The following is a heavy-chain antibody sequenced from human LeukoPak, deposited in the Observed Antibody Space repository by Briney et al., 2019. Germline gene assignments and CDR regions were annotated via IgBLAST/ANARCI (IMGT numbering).Heavy chain of an antibody. CDR3: AKTSGSYPLIRSIFDI. D-gene: IGHD1-26*01. V-gene: IGHV3-30*02. CDR2: LRYDGSNK. Sequence: GGSLRLSCAASGFTFSSYGMHWVRQAPGKGLEWVAFLRYDGSNKYYADSVKGRFTISRDNSKNTLYLQMNSLRAEDTAVYYCAKTSGSYPLIRSIFDIWGQGTMVTVSS. CDR1: GFTFSSYG. J-gene: IGHJ3*02.